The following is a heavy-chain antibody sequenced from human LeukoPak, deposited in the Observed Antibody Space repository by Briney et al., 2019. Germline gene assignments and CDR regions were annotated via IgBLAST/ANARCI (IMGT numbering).Heavy chain of an antibody. CDR2: VYDSGTT. CDR3: ARVSWFPGTSYYYMDV. J-gene: IGHJ6*03. Sequence: SETLSLTCIVSGGSISRYYWSWIRQPPGKGLEWFGYVYDSGTTNYNPSLKSRVTISVDTSNNQFSLKLSSVTAADTAVYYCARVSWFPGTSYYYMDVWGKGTTVTASS. CDR1: GGSISRYY. V-gene: IGHV4-59*01. D-gene: IGHD1-1*01.